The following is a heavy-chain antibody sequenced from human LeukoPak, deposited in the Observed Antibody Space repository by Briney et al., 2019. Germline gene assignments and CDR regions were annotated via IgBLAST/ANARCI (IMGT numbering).Heavy chain of an antibody. Sequence: GASVKVSCKASGYTFTSYDINWVRQATGQGLEWMGWMNPNSGNTGYAQKFQGRVTMTRNTSISTAYMELSSLRSEDTAVYYCARERTIFGTYGMDVWGQGTTVTVSS. CDR2: MNPNSGNT. J-gene: IGHJ6*02. V-gene: IGHV1-8*01. CDR1: GYTFTSYD. CDR3: ARERTIFGTYGMDV. D-gene: IGHD3-3*01.